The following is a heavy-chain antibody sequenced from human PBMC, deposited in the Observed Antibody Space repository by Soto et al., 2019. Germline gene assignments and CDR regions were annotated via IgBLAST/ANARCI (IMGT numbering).Heavy chain of an antibody. J-gene: IGHJ5*02. CDR2: ISGSGGSK. Sequence: GGSLRLSCAASGFTFSSYAMHWVRQAPGKGLEWVSAISGSGGSKYYADSVKGRFTISRDNSKNTLYLQMNSLRAEDTAVYYCAKRSKYDFWSGPLRFDPWGQGTLVTVSS. V-gene: IGHV3-23*01. CDR3: AKRSKYDFWSGPLRFDP. D-gene: IGHD3-3*01. CDR1: GFTFSSYA.